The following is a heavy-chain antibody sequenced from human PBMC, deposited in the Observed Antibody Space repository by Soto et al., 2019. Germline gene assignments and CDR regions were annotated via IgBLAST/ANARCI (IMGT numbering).Heavy chain of an antibody. CDR1: GFTFSSYW. CDR3: ARDSEDYYDSFDASDI. CDR2: IKQDGSEK. V-gene: IGHV3-7*05. Sequence: GGSLRLSCAASGFTFSSYWMSWVRQAPGKGLEWVANIKQDGSEKYYVDSVKGRFTISRDNAKNSLYLQMNSLRAEDTAVYYCARDSEDYYDSFDASDIWGQGTMVTVSS. D-gene: IGHD3-22*01. J-gene: IGHJ3*02.